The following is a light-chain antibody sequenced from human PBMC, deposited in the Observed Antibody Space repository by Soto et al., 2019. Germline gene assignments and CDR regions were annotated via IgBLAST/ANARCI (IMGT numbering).Light chain of an antibody. CDR1: QSVSSSY. Sequence: ENVLTQSPGTLSLSPGERATLSCRASQSVSSSYLAWYQQKPGQAPRLLFYGASSRATGIPDRCSGSGSGTDFTLTISRLEPEDFVMYYCHLYDTSPPVTFGQGTRLEIK. CDR3: HLYDTSPPVT. CDR2: GAS. J-gene: IGKJ5*01. V-gene: IGKV3-20*01.